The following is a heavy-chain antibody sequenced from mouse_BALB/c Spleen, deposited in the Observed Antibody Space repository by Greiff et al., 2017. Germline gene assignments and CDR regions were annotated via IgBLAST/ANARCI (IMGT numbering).Heavy chain of an antibody. CDR3: ARDQRASYYYGSSYYFDY. CDR2: IWAGGST. D-gene: IGHD1-1*01. CDR1: GFSLTSYG. J-gene: IGHJ2*01. Sequence: VMLVESGPGLVAPSQSLSITCTVSGFSLTSYGVHWVRQPPGKGLEWLGVIWAGGSTNYNSALMSRLSISKDNSKSQVFLKMNSLQTDDTAMYYCARDQRASYYYGSSYYFDYWGQGTTLTVSS. V-gene: IGHV2-9*02.